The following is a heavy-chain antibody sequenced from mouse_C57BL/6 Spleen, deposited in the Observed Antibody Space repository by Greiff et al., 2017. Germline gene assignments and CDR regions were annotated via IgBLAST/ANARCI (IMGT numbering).Heavy chain of an antibody. CDR1: GYTFTDYN. D-gene: IGHD1-1*01. Sequence: EVKLQESGPELVKPGASVKIPCKASGYTFTDYNMDWVKQSHGKSLEWIGDINPNNGGTIYNQKFKGKATLTVDKSSSTAYMELRSLTSEDTAVYYCARAIYYYGSSLYYYAMDYWGQGTSVTVSS. V-gene: IGHV1-18*01. CDR2: INPNNGGT. CDR3: ARAIYYYGSSLYYYAMDY. J-gene: IGHJ4*01.